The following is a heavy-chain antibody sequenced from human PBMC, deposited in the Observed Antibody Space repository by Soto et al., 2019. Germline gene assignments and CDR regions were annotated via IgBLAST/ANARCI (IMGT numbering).Heavy chain of an antibody. Sequence: SETLSLTCTVSGGSISSSNWWWWVRQPPGKGLEWIGYIYYSGSTKYNPSLKSRVTISVDTSKNQFSLKVSSATAADTAVYYCARHSNRNYGLYYFDYWGLGALVTVSS. D-gene: IGHD4-4*01. V-gene: IGHV4-4*02. CDR1: GGSISSSNW. J-gene: IGHJ4*02. CDR2: IYYSGST. CDR3: ARHSNRNYGLYYFDY.